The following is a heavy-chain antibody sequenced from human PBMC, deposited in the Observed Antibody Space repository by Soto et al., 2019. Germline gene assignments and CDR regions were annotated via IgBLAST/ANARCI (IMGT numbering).Heavy chain of an antibody. J-gene: IGHJ4*02. CDR2: IYHSGST. D-gene: IGHD3-9*01. CDR1: GGSISSSSYY. CDR3: ARGGDWLRANFDY. Sequence: PSETLSLTCTVSGGSISSSSYYWGWIRQPPGKGLEWIGYIYHSGSTYYNPSLKSRVTISVDRSKNQFSLKLSSVTDADTAVYYCARGGDWLRANFDYWGQGTLVTVSS. V-gene: IGHV4-39*07.